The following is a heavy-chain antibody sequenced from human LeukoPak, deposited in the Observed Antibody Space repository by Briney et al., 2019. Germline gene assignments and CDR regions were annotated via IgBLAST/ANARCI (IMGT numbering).Heavy chain of an antibody. Sequence: GASVKVSCKASGYAFTGYYMHWVRQAPGQGLEWMGWINPNSGGTNYAQKFQSRVTMTRDTSISTAYMELSRLRSDDTAVYYCARGYYDSSGYYFGSFEWGQGTLVTVSS. CDR2: INPNSGGT. D-gene: IGHD3-22*01. J-gene: IGHJ4*02. CDR3: ARGYYDSSGYYFGSFE. CDR1: GYAFTGYY. V-gene: IGHV1-2*02.